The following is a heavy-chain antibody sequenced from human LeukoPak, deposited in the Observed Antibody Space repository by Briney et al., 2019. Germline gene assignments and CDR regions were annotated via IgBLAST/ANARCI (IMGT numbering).Heavy chain of an antibody. CDR3: ARMEWLAQGGGFDY. J-gene: IGHJ4*02. CDR2: ISHSGST. V-gene: IGHV4-28*01. CDR1: GYSISSSNL. Sequence: SDTLSLTCAVSGYSISSSNLWGWIRQPPGKGLEWIGYISHSGSTYYNASLESRVTMSLDTSKNQFSLKLSSVTAVDTAVYYCARMEWLAQGGGFDYWGQGTLVTVSS. D-gene: IGHD6-19*01.